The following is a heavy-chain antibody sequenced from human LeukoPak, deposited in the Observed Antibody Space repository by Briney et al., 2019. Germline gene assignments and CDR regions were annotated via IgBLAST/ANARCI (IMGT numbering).Heavy chain of an antibody. Sequence: GGSLRLSCAASGFXFSSYWIHWVRQAPGKGLVWVSRIESDGSSTSYADSVKGRPAISRDNAKNTLYLQMNSLRAEDTAVFYCARGFGSGSSLPFDYWGQGTLVTVSS. V-gene: IGHV3-74*01. D-gene: IGHD3-10*01. CDR1: GFXFSSYW. CDR2: IESDGSST. CDR3: ARGFGSGSSLPFDY. J-gene: IGHJ4*02.